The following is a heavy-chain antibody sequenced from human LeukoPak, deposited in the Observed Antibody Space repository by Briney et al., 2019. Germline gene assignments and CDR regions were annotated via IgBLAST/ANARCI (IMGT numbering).Heavy chain of an antibody. CDR1: RFTLSTYS. V-gene: IGHV3-21*01. D-gene: IGHD2-2*01. CDR2: ISSGSSYI. Sequence: GGSLRLSCAASRFTLSTYSMNWVRQAPGKGLEWVSSISSGSSYIYYADSVKGRFTISRDDAKNSLYLQMNSLRAEDTAVYYCAKDQIVVVPAARRGDYWGQGTLVTVSS. CDR3: AKDQIVVVPAARRGDY. J-gene: IGHJ4*02.